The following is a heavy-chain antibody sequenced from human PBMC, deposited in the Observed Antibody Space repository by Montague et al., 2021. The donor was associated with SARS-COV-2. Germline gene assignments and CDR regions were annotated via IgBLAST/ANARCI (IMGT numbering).Heavy chain of an antibody. J-gene: IGHJ4*02. CDR3: ARGPKMYGELADY. D-gene: IGHD4-17*01. V-gene: IGHV4-59*08. Sequence: SETLSLTCTVSRDSITNSHWGWIRQPPGKGLEWMTNFYYSGSTNYNPSLKSRVTISVDTSKNQFSLKLSSVTAADTAVYYCARGPKMYGELADYWGQGTLVTVSS. CDR2: FYYSGST. CDR1: RDSITNSH.